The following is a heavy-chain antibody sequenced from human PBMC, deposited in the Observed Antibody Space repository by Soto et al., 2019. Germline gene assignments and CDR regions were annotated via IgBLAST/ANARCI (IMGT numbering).Heavy chain of an antibody. CDR1: GFTFSSYW. Sequence: EVQLVESGGGLVQPWGSLRLSCAASGFTFSSYWMHWVRQAPGKGLVWVSRINSDGSSTTYADSVKGRFTISRNNAKNTLYLQMNSLRAEDTAVYYCVRVPTGGYAFSLDDYWGQGTLVTVSS. V-gene: IGHV3-74*01. D-gene: IGHD5-12*01. CDR2: INSDGSST. CDR3: VRVPTGGYAFSLDDY. J-gene: IGHJ4*02.